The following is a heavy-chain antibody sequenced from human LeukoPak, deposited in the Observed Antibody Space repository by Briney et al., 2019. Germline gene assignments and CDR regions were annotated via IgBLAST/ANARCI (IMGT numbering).Heavy chain of an antibody. D-gene: IGHD3-10*01. CDR2: IYYSGST. J-gene: IGHJ4*02. V-gene: IGHV4-39*07. CDR3: ARDGLWWFGF. CDR1: GGSISSSSYC. Sequence: SETLSLTCTVSGGSISSSSYCWGWIRQPPGKGLEWIGSIYYSGSTYYNPSLKSRVTISVDTSKNQFSLKLSSVTAADTAVYYCARDGLWWFGFWGQGTLVTVSS.